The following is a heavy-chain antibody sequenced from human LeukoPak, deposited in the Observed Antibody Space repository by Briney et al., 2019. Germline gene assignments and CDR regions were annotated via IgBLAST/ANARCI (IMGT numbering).Heavy chain of an antibody. Sequence: GGSLRLSCAASGFTFSSYSMNWVRQAPGKGLEWVSFISSGSSYIYYADSVKGRFTISRDNAKNSLYLQMNSLRAEDTAVYYCARVRDTAMADFDYWGQGTLVTVSS. CDR2: ISSGSSYI. D-gene: IGHD5-18*01. CDR1: GFTFSSYS. J-gene: IGHJ4*02. CDR3: ARVRDTAMADFDY. V-gene: IGHV3-21*01.